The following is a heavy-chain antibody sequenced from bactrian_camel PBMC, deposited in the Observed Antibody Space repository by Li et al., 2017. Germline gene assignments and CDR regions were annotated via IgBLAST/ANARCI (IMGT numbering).Heavy chain of an antibody. Sequence: VQLVESGGGSVQTGGSLRLSCVVSGHSRGSNCVGWYRLPPGRAPAEREGIAAIRRSGGETWYADSVKGRFIITRDKAKDLVYLQMNGLQPEDTGMYYWAADQLYGTCRDVLDFPARGQGTQVTVSS. CDR3: AADQLYGTCRDVLDFPA. CDR2: IRRSGGET. CDR1: GHSRGSNC. V-gene: IGHV3-3*01. J-gene: IGHJ4*01. D-gene: IGHD7*01.